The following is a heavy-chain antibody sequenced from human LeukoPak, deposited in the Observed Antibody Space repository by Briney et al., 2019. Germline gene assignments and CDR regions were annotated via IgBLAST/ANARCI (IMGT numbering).Heavy chain of an antibody. CDR2: MNPNSGNT. J-gene: IGHJ4*02. Sequence: GASVKVSCKASGYTFTSYDINWVRQATGQGLEWMGWMNPNSGNTGYAQKFQGRVTIPRNTSISTAYMELSSLRSEDTAVYYCAREYYYDSSGYQYPQFDYWGQGTLVTVSS. CDR1: GYTFTSYD. D-gene: IGHD3-22*01. V-gene: IGHV1-8*03. CDR3: AREYYYDSSGYQYPQFDY.